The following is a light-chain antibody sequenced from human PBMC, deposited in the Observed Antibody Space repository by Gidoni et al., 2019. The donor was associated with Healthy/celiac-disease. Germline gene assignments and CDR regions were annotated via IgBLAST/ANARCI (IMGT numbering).Light chain of an antibody. CDR3: QQYGSSRLT. Sequence: DIVLTQSPGTLSLSPGERATLSCRASQSVSSSYLAWYQQKPGQAPRLLIYGASSRATGIADRLSGSGSGTDFTLNISRLEPEDFAVYYCQQYGSSRLTFGGGTKVEIK. J-gene: IGKJ4*01. V-gene: IGKV3-20*01. CDR2: GAS. CDR1: QSVSSSY.